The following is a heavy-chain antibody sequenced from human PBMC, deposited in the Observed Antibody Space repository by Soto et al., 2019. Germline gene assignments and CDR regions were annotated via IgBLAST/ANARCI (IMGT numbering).Heavy chain of an antibody. J-gene: IGHJ4*02. CDR1: GYTFTSYA. CDR3: ARDPGGPDGPGDY. Sequence: QVQLVQSGAEVKKPGASVKVSCKASGYTFTSYAMHWVRQAPGQKLEWMGWINAGNGNTKYSQKFQGRVTITRDTSASTAYMELSSLRSEDTAVYYCARDPGGPDGPGDYWGQGTLVTVSS. V-gene: IGHV1-3*01. CDR2: INAGNGNT. D-gene: IGHD2-15*01.